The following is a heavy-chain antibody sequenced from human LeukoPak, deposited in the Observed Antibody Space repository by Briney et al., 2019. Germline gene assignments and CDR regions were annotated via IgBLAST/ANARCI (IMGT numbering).Heavy chain of an antibody. Sequence: GGSLRRSCAASGFTCSSYAMSWVRQAPGKGLEWVSAISGSGGSTYYADSVKGRFTIPRDNSKNTLYLQMNSLRAEDTAVYYCAKDLSPSATIYYYYGMDVWGQGTTVTVSS. D-gene: IGHD1/OR15-1a*01. J-gene: IGHJ6*02. CDR2: ISGSGGST. V-gene: IGHV3-23*01. CDR1: GFTCSSYA. CDR3: AKDLSPSATIYYYYGMDV.